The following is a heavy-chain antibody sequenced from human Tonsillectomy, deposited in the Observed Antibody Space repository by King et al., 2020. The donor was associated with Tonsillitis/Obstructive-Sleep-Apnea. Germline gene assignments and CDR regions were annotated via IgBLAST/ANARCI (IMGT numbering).Heavy chain of an antibody. D-gene: IGHD2-21*01. Sequence: QLQESGPGVVKPSETLSLTCTVSGGSISSYYWSWIRQPPGKGLEWIGYIHYSGSTNYNPSLKSRVTISVDTSKNQFSLKLSSVTAADTAVYYCASATYCGGDCPPDYWGQGTLVTVSS. J-gene: IGHJ4*02. V-gene: IGHV4-59*08. CDR2: IHYSGST. CDR3: ASATYCGGDCPPDY. CDR1: GGSISSYY.